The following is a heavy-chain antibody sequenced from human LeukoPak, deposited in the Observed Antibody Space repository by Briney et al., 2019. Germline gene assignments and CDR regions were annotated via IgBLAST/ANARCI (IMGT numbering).Heavy chain of an antibody. CDR1: GFTFSSYS. V-gene: IGHV3-21*01. J-gene: IGHJ3*02. CDR2: ISSSGTYV. Sequence: PGGSLRLSCAASGFTFSSYSMNWVRQAPGKGLEWVSSISSSGTYVYYADSVKGRFTISGDNAKNSLSLQMNSLRADDAAVYYCARASSKQLAGYLPDGFDIWGQGTMVTVSS. D-gene: IGHD3-9*01. CDR3: ARASSKQLAGYLPDGFDI.